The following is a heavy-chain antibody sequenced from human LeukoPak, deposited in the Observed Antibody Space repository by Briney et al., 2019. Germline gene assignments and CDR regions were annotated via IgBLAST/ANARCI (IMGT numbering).Heavy chain of an antibody. CDR1: GFTFSSCA. CDR3: AKPPSDNLLTGSLYYFDY. V-gene: IGHV3-23*01. CDR2: ISGSGDST. Sequence: GGSLRLSCAASGFTFSSCAMSWVCQAPGKRLEWVSGISGSGDSTDYADSVKGRFTISRDNSKNTLYLQINSLRAEDTAVYYCAKPPSDNLLTGSLYYFDYWGQGTLVTVSS. D-gene: IGHD3-9*01. J-gene: IGHJ4*02.